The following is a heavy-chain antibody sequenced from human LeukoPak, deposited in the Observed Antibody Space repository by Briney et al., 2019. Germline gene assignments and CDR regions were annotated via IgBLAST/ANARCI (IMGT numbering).Heavy chain of an antibody. J-gene: IGHJ6*02. V-gene: IGHV1-2*02. CDR1: GYTFTGYY. D-gene: IGHD5-18*01. CDR2: INPNSGGT. Sequence: GASVKVSCKASGYTFTGYYIHWVRQAPGQGLEWMGWINPNSGGTNYAQKFQGRVTMTRDTSISTAYMELSRLRSGDTAVYYCARVKIELWFDYYNAMDVWGQGTTVTVSS. CDR3: ARVKIELWFDYYNAMDV.